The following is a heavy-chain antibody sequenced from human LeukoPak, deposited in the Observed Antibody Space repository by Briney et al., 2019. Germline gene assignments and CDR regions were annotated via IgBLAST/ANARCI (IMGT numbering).Heavy chain of an antibody. J-gene: IGHJ4*02. CDR2: ISYDGRDK. Sequence: GGSLRLSCAASGFTFSSYSMYWVRQAPGKGLEWVAVISYDGRDKYYADSVKGRFTISRDNSKNTLHLQMNSLRPDDTAVYYCASGYCTSTNCCCDYWGQGTLVTASS. CDR1: GFTFSSYS. CDR3: ASGYCTSTNCCCDY. D-gene: IGHD2-2*03. V-gene: IGHV3-30*04.